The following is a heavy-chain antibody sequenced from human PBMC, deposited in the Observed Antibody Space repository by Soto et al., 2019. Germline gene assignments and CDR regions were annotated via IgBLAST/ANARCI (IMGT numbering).Heavy chain of an antibody. D-gene: IGHD3-9*01. CDR3: AKSPHDILIGSAFDY. CDR1: GFTFDDYA. J-gene: IGHJ4*02. Sequence: GGSLRLSCAASGFTFDDYAMHWVRQGPGKSLEWVSGISWNSGGIGYADSVKGRFTISRDNAKNSLYLQMDRLRPEDTAFYYCAKSPHDILIGSAFDYWGQGTLVTVYS. CDR2: ISWNSGGI. V-gene: IGHV3-9*01.